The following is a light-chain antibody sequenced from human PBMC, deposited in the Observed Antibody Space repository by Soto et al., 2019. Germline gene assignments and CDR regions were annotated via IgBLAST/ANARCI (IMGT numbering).Light chain of an antibody. CDR3: KSYTGINNWV. CDR2: EVN. V-gene: IGLV2-8*01. CDR1: SSDVGGYNY. J-gene: IGLJ3*02. Sequence: QSVLTQPPSASGSPGQSVTISCTGTSSDVGGYNYVSWYQQHPGKAPKVMIYEVNKRPSGVPDRFSGPKSGNTASLTVSGLQAEYEADYFCKSYTGINNWVFGGGTKLIVL.